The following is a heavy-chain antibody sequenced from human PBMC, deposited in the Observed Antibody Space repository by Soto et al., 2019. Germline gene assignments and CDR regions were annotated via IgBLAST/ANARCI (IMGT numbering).Heavy chain of an antibody. CDR1: GYTLTGYY. CDR3: ARDIEDCSSTRCYGMPGAFEI. J-gene: IGHJ3*02. CDR2: INPNSGGT. Sequence: ASVKVSSKASGYTLTGYYMHSLRQAPGQGLEWMGWINPNSGGTNYAQKFQGWVTMTRDTSISTAYMELSRLRSDDTAVYYCARDIEDCSSTRCYGMPGAFEIWVQGKMVT. D-gene: IGHD2-2*01. V-gene: IGHV1-2*04.